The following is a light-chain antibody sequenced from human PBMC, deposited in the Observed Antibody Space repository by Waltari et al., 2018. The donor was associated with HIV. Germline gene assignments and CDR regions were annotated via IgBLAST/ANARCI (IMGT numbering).Light chain of an antibody. Sequence: QSALPHPASVSGAPGQSIPLSSTVPTRDVRGYDPVPWYQQHPGKAPKLIIYDVNHRTSGVSNRFSGSKSGNTASLTISGLQAEDEADYYCSSYTLTSTYVFGTGTKVTVL. CDR1: TRDVRGYDP. V-gene: IGLV2-14*03. CDR3: SSYTLTSTYV. CDR2: DVN. J-gene: IGLJ1*01.